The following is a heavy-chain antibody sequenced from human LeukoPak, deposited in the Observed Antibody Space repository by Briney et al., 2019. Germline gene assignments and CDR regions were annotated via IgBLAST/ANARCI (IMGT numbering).Heavy chain of an antibody. CDR3: ARDRGGQLGE. CDR1: GGSISSSSYY. D-gene: IGHD3-10*01. CDR2: IYYSGST. J-gene: IGHJ4*02. Sequence: PSETLSLTCTVSGGSISSSSYYWGWIRQPPGKGLEWIGSIYYSGSTYYNPSLKSRVTISVDTSKNQFSLKLSSVTAADTAVYYCARDRGGQLGEWGQGTLVTVSS. V-gene: IGHV4-39*07.